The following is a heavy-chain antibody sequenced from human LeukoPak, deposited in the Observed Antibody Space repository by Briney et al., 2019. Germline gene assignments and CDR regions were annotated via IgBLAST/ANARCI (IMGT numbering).Heavy chain of an antibody. CDR2: MNPNSGKR. CDR1: GYTFSNYD. CDR3: AKGLRSDY. V-gene: IGHV1-8*01. D-gene: IGHD3-16*02. Sequence: ASVKVSCKASGYTFSNYDINWVRQATGQGLEWMGWMNPNSGKRVYAQKFQGRGTMTSNSSINTAYMELTSLTSDDTAVYYCAKGLRSDYWGQGTLVTVSS. J-gene: IGHJ4*02.